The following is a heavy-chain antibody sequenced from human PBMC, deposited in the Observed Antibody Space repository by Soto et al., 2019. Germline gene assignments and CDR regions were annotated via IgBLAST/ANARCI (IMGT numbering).Heavy chain of an antibody. J-gene: IGHJ4*02. D-gene: IGHD1-1*01. CDR1: GGSISSYY. CDR3: ARVGTGRSGDDY. V-gene: IGHV4-59*01. CDR2: IYYSGST. Sequence: PSETLSLTCTVSGGSISSYYWSWIRQPPGKGLEWIGYIYYSGSTNYNPSLKSRVTISVDTSKNQFSLKLSSVTAADTAVYYCARVGTGRSGDDYWGQGTLVTV.